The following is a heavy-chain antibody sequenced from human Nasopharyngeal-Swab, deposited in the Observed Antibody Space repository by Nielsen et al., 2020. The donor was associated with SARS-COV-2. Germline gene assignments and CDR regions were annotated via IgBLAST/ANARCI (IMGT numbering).Heavy chain of an antibody. Sequence: WVRQAPGQGLEWMGWINLNSGGTNYAQKFQGWVTMTRDTSISTAYMELSRLRSDDTAVYYCARDLRLAPNYYYGMDVWGQGTTVTVSS. V-gene: IGHV1-2*04. J-gene: IGHJ6*02. CDR2: INLNSGGT. CDR3: ARDLRLAPNYYYGMDV. D-gene: IGHD3-9*01.